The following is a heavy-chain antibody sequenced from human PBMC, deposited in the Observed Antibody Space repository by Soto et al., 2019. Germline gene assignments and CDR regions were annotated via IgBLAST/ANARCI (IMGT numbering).Heavy chain of an antibody. CDR2: ISNTATYT. J-gene: IGHJ4*02. CDR1: GFSFNDYY. CDR3: ARARLVVEGRFDY. V-gene: IGHV3-11*06. Sequence: GGSLRLSCAASGFSFNDYYMNCIRQAPGKGLEWLSYISNTATYTNYADSVRGRFIISRDSAENSLYLDMNGLRAEDTAVYYCARARLVVEGRFDYWGQGTLVTVSS. D-gene: IGHD3-22*01.